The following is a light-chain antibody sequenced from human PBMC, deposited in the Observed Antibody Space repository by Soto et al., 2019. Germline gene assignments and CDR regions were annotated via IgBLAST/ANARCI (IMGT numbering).Light chain of an antibody. CDR1: QSVGSN. CDR2: GAF. Sequence: EVLMTQSPATLSVSPGERATLSCTASQSVGSNLAWYQQIPGQAPRLLIYGAFIRATGIPARFSGGESGTEFTLTISSLQSEDFADYYCQQYNDWPPWTFGQGTKVEIK. J-gene: IGKJ1*01. V-gene: IGKV3-15*01. CDR3: QQYNDWPPWT.